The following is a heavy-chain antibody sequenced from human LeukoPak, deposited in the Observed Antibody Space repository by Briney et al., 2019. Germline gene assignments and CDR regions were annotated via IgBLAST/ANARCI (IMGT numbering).Heavy chain of an antibody. D-gene: IGHD1-26*01. CDR3: ARVVGTHFQH. J-gene: IGHJ1*01. CDR2: IYNSGST. V-gene: IGHV4-31*03. CDR1: GGSISSGGNS. Sequence: PSQTLSLTCTVCGGSISSGGNSWTWIRQYPGEGLEWIGYIYNSGSTYYNPSLKSRVTISVDTSKNQFSLKLRSVTAADTAVYYCARVVGTHFQHWGQGTLVTVSS.